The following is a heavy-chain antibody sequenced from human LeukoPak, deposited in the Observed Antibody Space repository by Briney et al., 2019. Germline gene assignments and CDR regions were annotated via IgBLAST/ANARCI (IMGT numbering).Heavy chain of an antibody. J-gene: IGHJ4*02. CDR1: GGSISSGGYY. CDR2: SYYSGST. CDR3: ARHRADSSGYYYSFDY. Sequence: SQTLSLTCTVSGGSISSGGYYWSWMGQPPGKELESIGSSYYSGSTYYNPSLKSRVTISVDTSKNQLSLTLSSVNAADTAVYYCARHRADSSGYYYSFDYWGQGTLVTVSS. V-gene: IGHV4-39*01. D-gene: IGHD3-22*01.